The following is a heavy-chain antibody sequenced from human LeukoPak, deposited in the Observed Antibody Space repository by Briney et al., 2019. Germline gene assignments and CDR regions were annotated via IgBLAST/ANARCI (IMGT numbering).Heavy chain of an antibody. V-gene: IGHV3-74*01. J-gene: IGHJ4*02. D-gene: IGHD6-6*01. CDR2: ISPTGSTT. Sequence: GGSLRLSCAASGSTFSSYAMSWARQLPGKGLVWVSRISPTGSTTSYADSVKGRFTVSRDNAKNTLYLQVNNLRAEDTAVYYCARGPNSNWSGLDFWGQGTLLTVSS. CDR1: GSTFSSYA. CDR3: ARGPNSNWSGLDF.